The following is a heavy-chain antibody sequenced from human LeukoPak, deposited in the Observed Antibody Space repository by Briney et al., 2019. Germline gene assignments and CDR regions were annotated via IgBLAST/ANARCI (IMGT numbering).Heavy chain of an antibody. Sequence: SETLSLTCIVSGGSMSSYYWSWIRQPPGKGLECIGYISYSGSTNYNPSLKSRVTISVDMPKNHFSLKLSSVTAADTAVYYCARDRRYYDTSGTVYYDAMDVWGQGTTVTVSS. CDR1: GGSMSSYY. CDR3: ARDRRYYDTSGTVYYDAMDV. V-gene: IGHV4-59*01. J-gene: IGHJ6*02. CDR2: ISYSGST. D-gene: IGHD3-22*01.